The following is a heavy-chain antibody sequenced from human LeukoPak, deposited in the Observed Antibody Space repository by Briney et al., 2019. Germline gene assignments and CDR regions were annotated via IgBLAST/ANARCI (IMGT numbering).Heavy chain of an antibody. CDR2: GYNSGST. D-gene: IGHD6-13*01. CDR1: GGSVSGYY. J-gene: IGHJ3*02. CDR3: ARVDMAAADGGYPFDI. V-gene: IGHV4-59*02. Sequence: SETLSLTCTVSGGSVSGYYWSWIRQSPGKGLEWIGFGYNSGSTTYNPSLKSRVTMSVDTSKNQISLTLNSLTAADTAVYFCARVDMAAADGGYPFDIWGQGSMVTVSS.